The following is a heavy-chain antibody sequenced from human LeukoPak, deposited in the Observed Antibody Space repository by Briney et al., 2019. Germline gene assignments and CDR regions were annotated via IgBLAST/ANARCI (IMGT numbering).Heavy chain of an antibody. Sequence: PGGSLRLSCAASGFTFSTYAVHWVRQAPGKGLEWVATISYDGSNEYYPDSVKGRFTISRDNSKNTLYLQMNSLRAEDTAVYYCAKEASTYYYGSGSYYTDDYWGQGTLVTVSS. CDR2: ISYDGSNE. CDR1: GFTFSTYA. D-gene: IGHD3-10*01. CDR3: AKEASTYYYGSGSYYTDDY. J-gene: IGHJ4*02. V-gene: IGHV3-30*04.